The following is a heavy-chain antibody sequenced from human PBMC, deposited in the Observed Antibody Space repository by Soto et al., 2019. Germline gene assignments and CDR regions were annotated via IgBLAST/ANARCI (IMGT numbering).Heavy chain of an antibody. CDR2: MNPNSGNT. CDR1: GYTFTSYD. D-gene: IGHD3-3*01. J-gene: IGHJ4*02. Sequence: GSVKVSFKACGYTFTSYDINGLRQATGQGLEWMGWMNPNSGNTGYAQKFQGTVTMNRNTYIRTAHMHLSSLRSADTAVYYCEVLATIFGVVIIGWGQGTLVTVSS. V-gene: IGHV1-8*01. CDR3: EVLATIFGVVIIG.